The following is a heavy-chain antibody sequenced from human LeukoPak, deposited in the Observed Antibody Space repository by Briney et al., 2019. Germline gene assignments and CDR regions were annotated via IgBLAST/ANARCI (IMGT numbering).Heavy chain of an antibody. CDR2: IYTSGST. D-gene: IGHD3-10*02. V-gene: IGHV4-61*02. Sequence: PSETLSLTCTVSGGSISSGSYYWSWIRQPAGKGLEWIGRIYTSGSTNYNPSLKSRVTISVDTSKNQFSLKLSSVTAADTAVYYCARASRQLFGELLFFYYWGQGTLVTVSS. CDR1: GGSISSGSYY. J-gene: IGHJ4*02. CDR3: ARASRQLFGELLFFYY.